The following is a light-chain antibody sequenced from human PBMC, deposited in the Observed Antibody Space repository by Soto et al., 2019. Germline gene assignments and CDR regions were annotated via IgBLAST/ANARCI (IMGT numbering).Light chain of an antibody. J-gene: IGLJ2*01. CDR2: EVS. CDR3: SSYIDSNILVV. CDR1: SSDVGGYHY. Sequence: QSALTQPASVSGSPGQSITISCTGTSSDVGGYHYVSWYQQHPGKAPKLLIYEVSYRPSGVSNRFSGSKSGNTASLTISGLQAEDEADYYCSSYIDSNILVVFGGGTKLTVL. V-gene: IGLV2-14*01.